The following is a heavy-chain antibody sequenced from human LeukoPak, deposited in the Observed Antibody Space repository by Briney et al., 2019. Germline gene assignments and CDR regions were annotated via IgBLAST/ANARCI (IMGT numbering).Heavy chain of an antibody. D-gene: IGHD3-22*01. V-gene: IGHV1-18*01. CDR3: ARVWYDSGNHLYFYYGLDV. J-gene: IGHJ6*02. CDR1: CYTFTTYG. Sequence: ASVKFSCKASCYTFTTYGITWVRQAPGQGLEWIGWVSAYSGDTHYAPSLQGRVTMTTDTSTSTAYMEMTTLRSDDTAVYYCARVWYDSGNHLYFYYGLDVWGQGTTVTVS. CDR2: VSAYSGDT.